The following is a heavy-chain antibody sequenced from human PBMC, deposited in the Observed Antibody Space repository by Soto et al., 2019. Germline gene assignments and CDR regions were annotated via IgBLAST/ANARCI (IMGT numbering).Heavy chain of an antibody. V-gene: IGHV1-18*01. CDR2: ISPYNGNT. Sequence: QVQLVQSGAEVKRPGASVKVSCKASGYTFRNYGITWVRQAPGQGLEWMAWISPYNGNTNYAQDLQGRVTMTTDTSTSTAYMELRSLTSEDEAMYYCARDLVSGSDFWRAYNGGDLDYWGQGTLVTVSS. CDR1: GYTFRNYG. J-gene: IGHJ4*02. CDR3: ARDLVSGSDFWRAYNGGDLDY. D-gene: IGHD3-3*01.